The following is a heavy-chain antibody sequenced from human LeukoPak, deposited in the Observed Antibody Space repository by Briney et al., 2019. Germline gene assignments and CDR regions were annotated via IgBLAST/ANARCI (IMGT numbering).Heavy chain of an antibody. D-gene: IGHD3-10*01. CDR3: AIPPLSGTGSSRPLAGMDV. V-gene: IGHV3-20*04. CDR1: GFIFADHG. Sequence: GGSLRLSCAASGFIFADHGMTWVRQVPGKGLEWVSGINWNGGSTGYVDSVKGRFTISRDNARNSLYLQMNSLRAEDTAVYYCAIPPLSGTGSSRPLAGMDVWGQGITVTVSS. CDR2: INWNGGST. J-gene: IGHJ6*02.